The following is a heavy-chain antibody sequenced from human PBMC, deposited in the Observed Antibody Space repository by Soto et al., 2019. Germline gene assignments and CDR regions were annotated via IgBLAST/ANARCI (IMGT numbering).Heavy chain of an antibody. CDR1: GFTFSNYG. CDR3: ASQYYDILTGYQEVDY. Sequence: GGSLRLSCAASGFTFSNYGMHWFRQAPGKGLEWVAVISYDGSNKYYADSVKGRFTVSRDNSKNTLYLQMNRLRAEDTAVYYCASQYYDILTGYQEVDYWGQGTLVTVSS. V-gene: IGHV3-30*03. J-gene: IGHJ4*02. D-gene: IGHD3-9*01. CDR2: ISYDGSNK.